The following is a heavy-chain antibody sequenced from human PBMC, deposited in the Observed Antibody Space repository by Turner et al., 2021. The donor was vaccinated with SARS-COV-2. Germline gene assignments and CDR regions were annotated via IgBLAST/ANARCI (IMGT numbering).Heavy chain of an antibody. V-gene: IGHV3-74*01. CDR3: AREGHTAMGVFFDY. D-gene: IGHD5-18*01. CDR2: INSDGSST. J-gene: IGHJ4*02. Sequence: VQLVESGGGSVQPGGSLRLSCAASGFTFSIYWMHWVRQAPGKGLVWVSRINSDGSSTSYADSVKGRFTISRDNAKNTLYLQMNSLGAEDTAVYYCAREGHTAMGVFFDYWGQGTLVTVSS. CDR1: GFTFSIYW.